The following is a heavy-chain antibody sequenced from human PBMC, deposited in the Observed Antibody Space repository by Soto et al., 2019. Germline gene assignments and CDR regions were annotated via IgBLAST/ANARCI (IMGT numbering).Heavy chain of an antibody. CDR1: GFTFSSYG. D-gene: IGHD2-15*01. CDR3: AKDAVGAEAGHYYYGMDV. Sequence: QVQLVESGGGVVQPGRSLRLSCAASGFTFSSYGMHWVRQAPGKGLEWVAVISYDGSNKYYADSVKGRFTISRDNSKHTLYRQMNSRRAEDIAVYYCAKDAVGAEAGHYYYGMDVWGQGTTVTVSS. J-gene: IGHJ6*02. V-gene: IGHV3-30*18. CDR2: ISYDGSNK.